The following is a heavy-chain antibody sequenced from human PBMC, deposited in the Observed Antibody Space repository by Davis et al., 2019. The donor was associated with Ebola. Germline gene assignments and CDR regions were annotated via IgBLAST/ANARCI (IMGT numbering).Heavy chain of an antibody. Sequence: ASVKVSCKASGYTFTSYYMHWVRQAPGQGLEWMGIINPSGGSTSYAQKFQGRVTMTRDTSTSTVYMELSSLRSEDTAVYYCATTYCGGDCRPLGAFDIWGQGTMVTVSS. V-gene: IGHV1-46*01. CDR3: ATTYCGGDCRPLGAFDI. J-gene: IGHJ3*02. D-gene: IGHD2-21*02. CDR2: INPSGGST. CDR1: GYTFTSYY.